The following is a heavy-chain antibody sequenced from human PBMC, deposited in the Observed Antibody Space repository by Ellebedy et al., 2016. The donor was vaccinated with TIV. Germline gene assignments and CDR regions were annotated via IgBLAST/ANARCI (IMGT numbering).Heavy chain of an antibody. J-gene: IGHJ4*02. CDR2: IYYSGST. CDR3: AREGKRGYSFGYLDF. Sequence: MPGGSLRLSCTVSGGSISSAYWSWIRQPPGKGLDWIGNIYYSGSTNYNPSLKSRVTVLVDTSKNQFSLNLKSVTAADTAVYYCAREGKRGYSFGYLDFWGQGILVTVSS. CDR1: GGSISSAY. V-gene: IGHV4-59*01. D-gene: IGHD5-18*01.